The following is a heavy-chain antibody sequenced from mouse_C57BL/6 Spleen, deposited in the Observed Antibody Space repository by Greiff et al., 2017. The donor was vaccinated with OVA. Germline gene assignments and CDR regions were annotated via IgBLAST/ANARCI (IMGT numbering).Heavy chain of an antibody. CDR2: INPSSGYT. V-gene: IGHV1-4*01. CDR3: ARSRGDYAMDY. J-gene: IGHJ4*01. Sequence: QVQLQQSGAELARPGASVKMSCKASGYTFTSYTMPWVKQRPGQGLEWIGYINPSSGYTKYNQKFKDKATLTADKSSSTAYMQLSSLTSEDSAVYCCARSRGDYAMDYWGQGTTVTVSS. CDR1: GYTFTSYT.